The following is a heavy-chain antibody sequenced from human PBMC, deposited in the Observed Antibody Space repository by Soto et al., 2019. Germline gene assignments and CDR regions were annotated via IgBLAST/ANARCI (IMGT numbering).Heavy chain of an antibody. J-gene: IGHJ4*02. CDR3: AGERRGDSSGYSEISFDY. CDR2: ISYDGSNK. Sequence: QVQLVESGGGVVQPGRSLRLSCAASGFTFSSYAMHWVRQAPGKGLEWVAVISYDGSNKYYADSVKGRFTISRDNSKNTLYLQMNSLRAEDTAVYYCAGERRGDSSGYSEISFDYWGQGTLVTVSS. V-gene: IGHV3-30-3*01. D-gene: IGHD3-22*01. CDR1: GFTFSSYA.